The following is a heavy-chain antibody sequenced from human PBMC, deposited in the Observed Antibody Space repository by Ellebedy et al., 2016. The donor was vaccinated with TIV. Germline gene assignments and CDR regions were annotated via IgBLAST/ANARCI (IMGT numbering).Heavy chain of an antibody. J-gene: IGHJ4*02. CDR3: AKGRGGGSDSSAPRYYFDY. D-gene: IGHD3-22*01. CDR2: ISSTGSRT. V-gene: IGHV3-23*01. Sequence: PGGSLRLSCAASGFTFSSYAMSWVRQAPGKGLEWVSTISSTGSRTYYADSVKGRFTVSRDTSKNTLYLQMNSLRAEDTAIYYCAKGRGGGSDSSAPRYYFDYWGLGTLVTVSS. CDR1: GFTFSSYA.